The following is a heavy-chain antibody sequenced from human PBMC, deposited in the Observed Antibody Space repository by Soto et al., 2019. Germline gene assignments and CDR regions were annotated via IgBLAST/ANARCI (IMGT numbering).Heavy chain of an antibody. CDR1: GFSFSSYE. J-gene: IGHJ5*02. D-gene: IGHD2-2*01. CDR3: ARQFSYCSSTRCYGRGLDP. V-gene: IGHV3-48*03. Sequence: TGGSLRLSCAASGFSFSSYEMNWVRQAPGKGLEWVSYISSSGNTIYYTDSVKGRFTISRDNAKNSLYLQMNSLRAEDTAVYYCARQFSYCSSTRCYGRGLDPWGQGTLVTVYS. CDR2: ISSSGNTI.